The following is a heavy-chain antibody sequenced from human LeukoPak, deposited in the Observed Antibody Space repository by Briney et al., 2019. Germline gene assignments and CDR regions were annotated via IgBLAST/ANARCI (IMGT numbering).Heavy chain of an antibody. Sequence: GGSLRLSCAASRFTFSSYGMHWVRQAPGKGLEWVAYIQYDGSNEQYADSVKGRFSISRDSSKNILYLQMNSLRAEDTAVYYCAKDRCSNGVGCYYYYMDVWGKGTTVAISS. CDR1: RFTFSSYG. J-gene: IGHJ6*03. D-gene: IGHD2-8*01. V-gene: IGHV3-30*02. CDR3: AKDRCSNGVGCYYYYMDV. CDR2: IQYDGSNE.